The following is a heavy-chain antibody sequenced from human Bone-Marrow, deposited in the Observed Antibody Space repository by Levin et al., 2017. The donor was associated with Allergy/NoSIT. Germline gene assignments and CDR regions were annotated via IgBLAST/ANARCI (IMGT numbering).Heavy chain of an antibody. J-gene: IGHJ6*02. CDR2: VIPMLDIP. CDR3: ARAPNDYGDYSYYFYYGIDV. V-gene: IGHV1-69*02. CDR1: GGFFRNYT. D-gene: IGHD4-17*01. Sequence: SVKVSCKASGGFFRNYTINWLRQAPGQGLEWMGRVIPMLDIPNYAQNFQARVTITADKSTNTAYMELRSLRSEDTAVYYCARAPNDYGDYSYYFYYGIDVWGQGTTVTVSS.